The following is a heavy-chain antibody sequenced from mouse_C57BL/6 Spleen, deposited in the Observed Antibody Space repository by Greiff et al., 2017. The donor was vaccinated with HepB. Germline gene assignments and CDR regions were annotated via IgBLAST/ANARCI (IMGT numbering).Heavy chain of an antibody. V-gene: IGHV1-62-2*01. Sequence: QVQPKESGAELVKPGASVKLSCKASGFTFTEYTIHWVKQRSGQGLEWIGWFYPGSGSIKYNEKFKDKATLTADKSSSTVYMELSRLTSEDSAVYFCARHEGWRNAMDYWGQGTSVTVSS. CDR2: FYPGSGSI. CDR1: GFTFTEYT. CDR3: ARHEGWRNAMDY. J-gene: IGHJ4*01. D-gene: IGHD2-3*01.